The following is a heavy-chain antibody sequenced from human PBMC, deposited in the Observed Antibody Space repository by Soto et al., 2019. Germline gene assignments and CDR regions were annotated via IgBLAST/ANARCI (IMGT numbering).Heavy chain of an antibody. CDR2: IYYSGST. Sequence: QVQLQESGPGLVKPSETLSLTCTVSGGSISSYYWSWIRQPPGKGLEWIGYIYYSGSTNYNPSLRSRVTISVDTSKNLFSRKLSSVTAADTAVYYCARREGSGSFNWFDPWGQGTLVTVSS. J-gene: IGHJ5*02. CDR1: GGSISSYY. V-gene: IGHV4-59*08. CDR3: ARREGSGSFNWFDP. D-gene: IGHD3-10*01.